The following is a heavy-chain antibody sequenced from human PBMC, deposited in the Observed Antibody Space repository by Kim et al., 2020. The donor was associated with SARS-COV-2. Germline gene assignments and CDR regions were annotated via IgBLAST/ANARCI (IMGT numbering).Heavy chain of an antibody. Sequence: AQKFQGRVTMTRNTSISTAYMELSSLRSEDTAVYYCARGFHQYYYYYMDVWGKGTTVTVSS. V-gene: IGHV1-8*01. CDR3: ARGFHQYYYYYMDV. J-gene: IGHJ6*03.